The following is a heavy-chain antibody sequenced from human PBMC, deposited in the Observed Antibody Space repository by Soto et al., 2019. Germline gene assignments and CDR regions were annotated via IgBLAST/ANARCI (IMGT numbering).Heavy chain of an antibody. Sequence: VGSLRLSCAASGFTFSSYAMSWVRQAPGKGLEWVSVIRYSGSSTYYADSVKGRFTISRDNSKNTLYLQMNSLRAEDTAVYYCAKDRDTAPVGYWGQGTLVTVSS. J-gene: IGHJ4*02. V-gene: IGHV3-23*01. D-gene: IGHD5-18*01. CDR2: IRYSGSST. CDR3: AKDRDTAPVGY. CDR1: GFTFSSYA.